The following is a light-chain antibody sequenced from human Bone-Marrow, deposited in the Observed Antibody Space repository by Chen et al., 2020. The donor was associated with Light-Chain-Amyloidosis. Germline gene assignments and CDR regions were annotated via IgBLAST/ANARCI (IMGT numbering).Light chain of an antibody. CDR1: DLPTKY. Sequence: SYELTQPPSVSVSPGQTARITCSGDDLPTKYAYWYQQKPGQAPVLVIHRDTERPSGISERLSGSSSGTTATLTISGVQAEDEADYRCQSADSSGTYAVIFGGGTKLTVL. V-gene: IGLV3-25*03. J-gene: IGLJ2*01. CDR2: RDT. CDR3: QSADSSGTYAVI.